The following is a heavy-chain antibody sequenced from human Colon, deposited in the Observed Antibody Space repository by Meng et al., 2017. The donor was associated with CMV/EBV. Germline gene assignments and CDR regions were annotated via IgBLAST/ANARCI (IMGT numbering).Heavy chain of an antibody. CDR2: INHSGST. Sequence: QVQLHQLGDGLLNPSETLSSTCAGYGGSFRGYYWSWIRQPPGKGLEWIGEINHSGSTNYNPSLKSRVTISVDTSKNQFSLKLSSVTAADTAVYYCARGGAPRRPPGARWGQGTLVTVSS. D-gene: IGHD1-26*01. V-gene: IGHV4-34*01. CDR3: ARGGAPRRPPGAR. J-gene: IGHJ4*02. CDR1: GGSFRGYY.